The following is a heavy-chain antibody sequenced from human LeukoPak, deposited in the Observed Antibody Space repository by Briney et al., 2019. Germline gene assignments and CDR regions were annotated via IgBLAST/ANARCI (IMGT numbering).Heavy chain of an antibody. CDR1: GYNFTSYW. CDR2: IYPGDSDT. J-gene: IGHJ6*03. Sequence: GASLQISCQGSGYNFTSYWIGWVRQMPGKGLEWMGIIYPGDSDTRYSPPFQGQVTISADKSISTAYLQWSSLKASGTAMYYCARLYGERTTVTTFSYYYYYMDVWGKGTTVTVSS. CDR3: ARLYGERTTVTTFSYYYYYMDV. V-gene: IGHV5-51*01. D-gene: IGHD4-11*01.